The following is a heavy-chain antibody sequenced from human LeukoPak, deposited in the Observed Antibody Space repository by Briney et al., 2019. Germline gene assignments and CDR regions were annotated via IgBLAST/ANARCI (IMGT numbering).Heavy chain of an antibody. CDR3: AKLKERGNTDY. CDR1: GFTFSSYA. V-gene: IGHV3-23*01. D-gene: IGHD3-16*01. CDR2: ISGSGPNT. J-gene: IGHJ4*02. Sequence: GGTLRLSCAASGFTFSSYAMSWVRQAPGKGLEWVSSISGSGPNTYYADSVKGRFTISRDNSKNTLYLQMNSLRVEDTAVYYCAKLKERGNTDYWGQGTLVTVSS.